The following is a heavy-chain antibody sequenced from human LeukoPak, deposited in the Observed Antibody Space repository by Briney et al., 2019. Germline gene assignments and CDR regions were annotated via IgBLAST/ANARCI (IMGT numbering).Heavy chain of an antibody. D-gene: IGHD2-2*01. J-gene: IGHJ3*02. Sequence: PSETLSLTCTVSGGSISSSSYYWGWIRQPPGKGREWIGSIYYSGSTYYNPSLKSRVTISVDTSKNQFSLKLSSVTAADTAVYYCATGDCSSTSCYDWYAFDIWGQGTMVTVSS. CDR3: ATGDCSSTSCYDWYAFDI. V-gene: IGHV4-39*01. CDR2: IYYSGST. CDR1: GGSISSSSYY.